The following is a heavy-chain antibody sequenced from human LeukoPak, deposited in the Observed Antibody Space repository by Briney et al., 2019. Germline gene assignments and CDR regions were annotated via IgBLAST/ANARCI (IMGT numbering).Heavy chain of an antibody. CDR3: ARLGGKGAFDY. D-gene: IGHD3-10*01. CDR1: GFTFSSNY. J-gene: IGHJ4*02. V-gene: IGHV3-53*01. Sequence: GGSLRLSCAASGFTFSSNYISWVRQAPGKGLEWVSVIYSGGSTYYADSVKGRFTISRDNSKNTLYLQMNSLRAEDTAVYYCARLGGKGAFDYWGQGTLVTVSS. CDR2: IYSGGST.